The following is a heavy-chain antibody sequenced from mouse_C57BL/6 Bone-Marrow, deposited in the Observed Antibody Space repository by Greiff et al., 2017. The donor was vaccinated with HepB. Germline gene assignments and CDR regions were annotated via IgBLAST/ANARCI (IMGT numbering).Heavy chain of an antibody. D-gene: IGHD1-1*01. CDR1: GFTFSDYG. J-gene: IGHJ2*01. V-gene: IGHV5-17*01. CDR2: ISSGSSTI. Sequence: DVKLVESGGGLVKPGGSLKLSCAASGFTFSDYGMHWVRQAPEKGLEWVAYISSGSSTIYYADTVKGRFTISRDKAKNTLYLQMTSLRSEDTAMYYCAGTVVAFDYWGQGTTLTVSS. CDR3: AGTVVAFDY.